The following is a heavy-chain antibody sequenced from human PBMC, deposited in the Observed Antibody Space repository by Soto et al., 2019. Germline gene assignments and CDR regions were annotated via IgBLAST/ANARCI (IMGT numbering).Heavy chain of an antibody. CDR1: GGSISNYY. CDR3: ARDRSYYYGSGQAGWFDP. J-gene: IGHJ5*02. V-gene: IGHV4-59*01. D-gene: IGHD3-10*01. Sequence: PSETLSLTCTVSGGSISNYYRSWIRQHPGKGLELIGYIYYSGSTNYNPSLKSRVTISVDTSKNQFSLKLSSVTAADTAVYYCARDRSYYYGSGQAGWFDPWGQGTLVTVS. CDR2: IYYSGST.